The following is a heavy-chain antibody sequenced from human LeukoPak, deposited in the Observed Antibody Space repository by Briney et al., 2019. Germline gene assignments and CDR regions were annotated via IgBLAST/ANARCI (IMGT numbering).Heavy chain of an antibody. V-gene: IGHV3-48*03. D-gene: IGHD2-2*01. CDR2: ISSSGSTI. Sequence: PGGSLRLSCAASGFTFSSYEMNWVRQAPGKGLEWVSYISSSGSTIYYADSVKGRFTISRDNAKNSLYLQMNSLRAEDTAVYYCARDIYCSSTSCYYYYYYMDVWGKGTTVTVSS. CDR1: GFTFSSYE. J-gene: IGHJ6*03. CDR3: ARDIYCSSTSCYYYYYYMDV.